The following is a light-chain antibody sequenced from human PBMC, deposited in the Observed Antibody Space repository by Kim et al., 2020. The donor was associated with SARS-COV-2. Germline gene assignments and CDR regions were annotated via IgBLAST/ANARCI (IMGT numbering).Light chain of an antibody. V-gene: IGLV2-14*03. Sequence: SITISCTGTSSDVGGYNYVSWYQQHPGKAPKLMIYDVSNRPSGVSTRFSGSKSGNTASLTISGLQAEDEADYYCSSYTSSSTLEVVFGGGTQLTVL. CDR2: DVS. CDR1: SSDVGGYNY. J-gene: IGLJ2*01. CDR3: SSYTSSSTLEVV.